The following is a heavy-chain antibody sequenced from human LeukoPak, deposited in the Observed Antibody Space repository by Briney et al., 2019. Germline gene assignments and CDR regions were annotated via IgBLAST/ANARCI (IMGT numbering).Heavy chain of an antibody. D-gene: IGHD3-3*01. Sequence: NPSETLSLTCTASGGSISSSSYYWCWIRQPRGKGLEWIGSIYYSGSTYYNPSLKSRVTISVDTSKNQFSLKLSSVTAADTAVYYCARLHKVRFGPFDAFDIWGQGIMVTVSS. CDR1: GGSISSSSYY. V-gene: IGHV4-39*01. CDR3: ARLHKVRFGPFDAFDI. CDR2: IYYSGST. J-gene: IGHJ3*02.